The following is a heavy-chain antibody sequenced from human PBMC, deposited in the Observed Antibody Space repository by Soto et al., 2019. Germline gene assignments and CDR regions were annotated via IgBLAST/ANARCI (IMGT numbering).Heavy chain of an antibody. D-gene: IGHD5-12*01. CDR2: IYSGGST. CDR3: HGYGY. J-gene: IGHJ4*02. Sequence: EVQVVESGGGLIQPGGSLRLSCEVSGFSVTANYMSWVRQAPGKAMEWVSVIYSGGSTYYIDSVKGRFSISRDISKHTLYLQMNSLKAEDTAVYYCHGYGYWGQGALVTVSS. V-gene: IGHV3-53*01. CDR1: GFSVTANY.